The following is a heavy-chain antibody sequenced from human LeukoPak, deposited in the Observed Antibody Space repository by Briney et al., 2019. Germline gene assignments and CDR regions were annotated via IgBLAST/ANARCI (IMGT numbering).Heavy chain of an antibody. CDR2: IYHSGST. CDR3: ARYCSSTSCYGSDAFDI. D-gene: IGHD2-2*01. Sequence: SGTLSLTCAVSGGSISSSNWWSWVRQPPGKGLEWIGEIYHSGSTNYNPSLKSRVTISVDKSKNQFSLKLSSVTAEDTAVYYCARYCSSTSCYGSDAFDIWGQGTMATVSS. CDR1: GGSISSSNW. J-gene: IGHJ3*02. V-gene: IGHV4-4*02.